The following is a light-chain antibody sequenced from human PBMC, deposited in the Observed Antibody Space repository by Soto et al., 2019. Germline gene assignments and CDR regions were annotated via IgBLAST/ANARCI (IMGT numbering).Light chain of an antibody. Sequence: QSVLTQPPSVSEAPRQRVTISCSGSSSNIGNNAVNWYQQLPGKAPKLLIYYDDLLPSGVSDRFSGSKSGTAASLAISGLQSEAEADYYCAAWDDSRNGVVVGGGTKVTV. CDR1: SSNIGNNA. V-gene: IGLV1-36*01. CDR3: AAWDDSRNGVV. J-gene: IGLJ2*01. CDR2: YDD.